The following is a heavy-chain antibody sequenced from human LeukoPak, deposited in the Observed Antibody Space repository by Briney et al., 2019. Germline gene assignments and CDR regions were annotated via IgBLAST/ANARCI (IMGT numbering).Heavy chain of an antibody. CDR1: GYTFTGYY. Sequence: GASVKVSCKASGYTFTGYYMHWVRQAPGQGLEWMGWINPNSGGTNYAQKFQGRVTMTRDTSISTAYMELSRLRSDDTAVYYCARAAVHSGDWFDPWGQGTLVTVSS. D-gene: IGHD6-19*01. V-gene: IGHV1-2*02. CDR3: ARAAVHSGDWFDP. J-gene: IGHJ5*02. CDR2: INPNSGGT.